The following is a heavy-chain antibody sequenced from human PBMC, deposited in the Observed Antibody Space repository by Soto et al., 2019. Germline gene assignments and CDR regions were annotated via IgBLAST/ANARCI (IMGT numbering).Heavy chain of an antibody. D-gene: IGHD6-13*01. V-gene: IGHV3-33*01. CDR3: ARDWWEEPAGKETVSQFDY. Sequence: PWGSLRLSCTASGFSFSNYGIHFCRHSPFRWLEWVAVIWSDGTKKFYAGSVRGRFTISRDNSKNTIYLQMNSLRAEDTAVYYCARDWWEEPAGKETVSQFDYWGQGTLVTVSS. J-gene: IGHJ4*02. CDR1: GFSFSNYG. CDR2: IWSDGTKK.